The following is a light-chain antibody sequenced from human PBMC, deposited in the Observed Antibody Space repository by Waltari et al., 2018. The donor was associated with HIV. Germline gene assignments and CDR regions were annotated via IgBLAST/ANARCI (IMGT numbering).Light chain of an antibody. CDR1: ALPNKY. Sequence: SYELTQPPSVSVSPGQAAISTCPGGALPNKYDYWYQQRSGQAPGLVVYNESERPPGIPERFSGSGSGTTVTLTISGVQPEDEADYYCQSVDNSGFHVIFGGGTKLTVL. CDR2: NES. CDR3: QSVDNSGFHVI. J-gene: IGLJ2*01. V-gene: IGLV3-25*03.